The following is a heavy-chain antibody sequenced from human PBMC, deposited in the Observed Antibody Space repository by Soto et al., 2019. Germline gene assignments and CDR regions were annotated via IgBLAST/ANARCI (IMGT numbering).Heavy chain of an antibody. CDR1: GFTFSSYG. V-gene: IGHV3-33*01. D-gene: IGHD3-16*02. Sequence: QVQLVESGGGVVQPGRSLRLSCAASGFTFSSYGMHWVRQAPGKGLEWVAVIWYDGSNKYYADSVKGRFTISRDNSKNPLSLQMNCLRAEDTAVYYCARAGYDYVWGSYRSDYWGHGTLVTVSS. CDR2: IWYDGSNK. CDR3: ARAGYDYVWGSYRSDY. J-gene: IGHJ4*01.